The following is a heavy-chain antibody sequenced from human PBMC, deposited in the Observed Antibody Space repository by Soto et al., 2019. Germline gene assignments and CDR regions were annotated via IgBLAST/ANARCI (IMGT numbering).Heavy chain of an antibody. CDR1: GYTFTSYA. CDR3: ARDGKWFGELSGSWFDP. CDR2: INAGNGNT. V-gene: IGHV1-3*01. J-gene: IGHJ5*02. D-gene: IGHD3-10*01. Sequence: ASVKVSCKASGYTFTSYAMHWVRQAPGQRLERMGWINAGNGNTKYSQKFQGRVTITRDTSASTAYMELSSLRSEDTAVYYCARDGKWFGELSGSWFDPWGQGTLVTVSS.